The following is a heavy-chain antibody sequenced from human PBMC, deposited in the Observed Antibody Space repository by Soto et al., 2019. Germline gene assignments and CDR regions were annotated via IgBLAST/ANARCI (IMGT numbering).Heavy chain of an antibody. Sequence: EEQLLESGGGLVQPGESLRLSCAASGFTFSSSAMNWVRQTPGKGLEWVSLISDSGDRTHYADSVRGRFSISRDNSKNTLYLQMYSLRAEDTAIYYCARWGPDKVLDYWGQGTLVTVSS. D-gene: IGHD3-16*01. J-gene: IGHJ4*02. V-gene: IGHV3-23*01. CDR3: ARWGPDKVLDY. CDR1: GFTFSSSA. CDR2: ISDSGDRT.